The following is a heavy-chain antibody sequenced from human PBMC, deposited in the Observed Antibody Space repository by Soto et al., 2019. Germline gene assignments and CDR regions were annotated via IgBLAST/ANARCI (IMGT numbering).Heavy chain of an antibody. D-gene: IGHD2-15*01. CDR1: GYTFTSSG. V-gene: IGHV1-18*01. J-gene: IGHJ6*02. CDR3: SGCSGGACHQNYGMDV. Sequence: ASVKVSCKASGYTFTSSGISWVRQAPGQGLEWMGWISTDNGNTKYAQHLQGRVSMTTDTSTSTAYMDLRSLRAEDTAVYYCSGCSGGACHQNYGMDVWGQGTTVTAP. CDR2: ISTDNGNT.